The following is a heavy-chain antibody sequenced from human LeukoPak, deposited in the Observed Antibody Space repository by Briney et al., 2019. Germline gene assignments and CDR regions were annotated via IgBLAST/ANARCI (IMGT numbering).Heavy chain of an antibody. CDR2: INHSGST. CDR3: ARSSLVVVVAATPRFDY. CDR1: GGSFSGYY. V-gene: IGHV4-34*01. J-gene: IGHJ4*02. Sequence: PSETLSLTCAVHGGSFSGYYWSWIRQPPGKGLEWIGEINHSGSTNYNPSLKSRVTISVDTSKNQFSLKLSSVTAADTAVYYCARSSLVVVVAATPRFDYWGQGTLVTVSS. D-gene: IGHD2-15*01.